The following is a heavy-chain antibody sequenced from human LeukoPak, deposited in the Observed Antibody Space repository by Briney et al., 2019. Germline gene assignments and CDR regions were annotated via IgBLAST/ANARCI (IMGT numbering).Heavy chain of an antibody. D-gene: IGHD3-10*01. CDR2: ISGSGGST. J-gene: IGHJ4*02. CDR3: AIVGDSRDY. Sequence: GGSLRLSCAAPGLTFSSYAMSWVRQAPGKGLEWVSAISGSGGSTYYADSVKGRFTISRDNSKNTLYLQMNSLRAEDTAVYYCAIVGDSRDYWGQGTLVTVSS. V-gene: IGHV3-23*01. CDR1: GLTFSSYA.